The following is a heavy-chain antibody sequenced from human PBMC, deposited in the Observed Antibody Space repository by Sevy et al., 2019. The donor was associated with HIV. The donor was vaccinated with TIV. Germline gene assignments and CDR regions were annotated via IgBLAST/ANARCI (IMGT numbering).Heavy chain of an antibody. D-gene: IGHD1-26*01. V-gene: IGHV3-21*06. CDR1: GFTFNNFN. J-gene: IGHJ4*02. CDR2: ISGSSNYI. Sequence: GGSLRLSCAASGFTFNNFNMNWVSQAPGKGLQSVSSISGSSNYIYYAESLKGRFIISRDNVKDTVFLQMNSLSADDTAVYYCARGPPDGSYDYFDSWGQGTLVTVSS. CDR3: ARGPPDGSYDYFDS.